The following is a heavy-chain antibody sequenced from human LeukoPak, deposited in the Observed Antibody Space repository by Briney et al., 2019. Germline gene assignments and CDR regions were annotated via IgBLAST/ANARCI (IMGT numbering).Heavy chain of an antibody. CDR2: IYYTGST. V-gene: IGHV4-59*01. D-gene: IGHD3-22*01. J-gene: IGHJ4*02. CDR3: ARDYDSSGYYWS. Sequence: PSETLSLTCSVSDGSISTYYWSWIRQPPGKGLEWIGYIYYTGSTNYNPSLKSRVTISIDTSKIQFSLNLSSVTAADTAVYYCARDYDSSGYYWSWGQGILVTVSS. CDR1: DGSISTYY.